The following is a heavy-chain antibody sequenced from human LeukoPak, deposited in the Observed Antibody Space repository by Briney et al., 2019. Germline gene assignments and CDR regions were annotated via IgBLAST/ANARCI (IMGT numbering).Heavy chain of an antibody. Sequence: GGSLRLSCAASGFTFSSYAMSWVRQAPGKGLEWVSSISGSGVSTYNAEGRFTISRDNSKNTLYLQMNTLRADDTAVYYCAKDHGSSDWYYFDYWGQGTLVTVSS. CDR1: GFTFSSYA. V-gene: IGHV3-23*01. D-gene: IGHD6-13*01. J-gene: IGHJ4*02. CDR2: ISGSGVST. CDR3: AKDHGSSDWYYFDY.